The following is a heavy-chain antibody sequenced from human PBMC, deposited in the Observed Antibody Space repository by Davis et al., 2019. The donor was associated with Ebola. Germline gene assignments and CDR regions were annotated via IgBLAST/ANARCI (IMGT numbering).Heavy chain of an antibody. D-gene: IGHD2/OR15-2a*01. Sequence: GGSLRLSCAGSEFTFSTYGMHWVRQAPGKGLEWVAVISSDGGSIDYADSVKGRFSISRDNSRKTVYLQMNSLRGEDTAVYYCARALSDFYDMDVWGKGTTVTVSS. CDR2: ISSDGGSI. V-gene: IGHV3-30-3*01. J-gene: IGHJ6*04. CDR3: ARALSDFYDMDV. CDR1: EFTFSTYG.